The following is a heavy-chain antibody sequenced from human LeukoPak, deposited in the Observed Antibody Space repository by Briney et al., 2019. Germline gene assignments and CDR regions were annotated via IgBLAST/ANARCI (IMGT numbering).Heavy chain of an antibody. CDR2: TYYRSKWYD. Sequence: SQTLVLTCAISGDSVSSNSAAWNWIRQSPSRGLEWLGRTYYRSKWYDDYAVSVKSRITINPDTSKNQFSLQLNSVTPDDTAVYYCAKDSGFGLNGFDPWGQRTLLTVSS. CDR3: AKDSGFGLNGFDP. V-gene: IGHV6-1*01. J-gene: IGHJ5*02. CDR1: GDSVSSNSAA. D-gene: IGHD3-16*01.